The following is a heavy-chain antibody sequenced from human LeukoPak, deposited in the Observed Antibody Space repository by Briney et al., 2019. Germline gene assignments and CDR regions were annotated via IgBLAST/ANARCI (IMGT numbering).Heavy chain of an antibody. CDR3: ARVGYYYGMDV. CDR2: IYYSGST. D-gene: IGHD3-16*01. CDR1: GGSISSYY. Sequence: KTSETLSLTCTVSGGSISSYYWSWIRQPPGKGLEWIGYIYYSGSTNYNPSLKSRVTISVDTSKNQFSPKLSSVTAADTAVYYCARVGYYYGMDVWGQGTTVTVSS. V-gene: IGHV4-59*01. J-gene: IGHJ6*02.